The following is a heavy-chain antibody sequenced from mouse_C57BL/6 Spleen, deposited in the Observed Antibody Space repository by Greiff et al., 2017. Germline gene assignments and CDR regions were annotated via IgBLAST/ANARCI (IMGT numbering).Heavy chain of an antibody. CDR3: ARSYYFDD. CDR2: IYPGDGDT. CDR1: GYAFSSYW. J-gene: IGHJ2*01. V-gene: IGHV1-80*01. Sequence: QVQLKQSGAELVKPGASVKISCKASGYAFSSYWMNWVKQRPGKGLEWIGQIYPGDGDTNYNGKFKGKATLTAVKSTSPAYMQLSSLTSEDSAVDCCARSYYFDDWGQGTTLTVSS.